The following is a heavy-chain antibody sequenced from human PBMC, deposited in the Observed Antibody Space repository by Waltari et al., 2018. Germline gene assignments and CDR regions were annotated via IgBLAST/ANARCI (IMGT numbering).Heavy chain of an antibody. CDR2: INAGNGNT. J-gene: IGHJ3*02. CDR3: ARDSEGLLWFGELLYGDAFDI. CDR1: GYTFTSYA. V-gene: IGHV1-3*01. Sequence: QVQLVQSGAEVKKPGASVKVSCKASGYTFTSYAMHWVRQAPGQRLEWMGWINAGNGNTKYSLKFQGRVTITRDTSASTAYMELSSLRFEDTAVYYCARDSEGLLWFGELLYGDAFDIWGQGTMVTVSS. D-gene: IGHD3-10*01.